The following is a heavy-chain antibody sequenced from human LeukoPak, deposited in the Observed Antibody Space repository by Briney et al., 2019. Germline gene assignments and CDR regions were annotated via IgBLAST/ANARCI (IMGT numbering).Heavy chain of an antibody. J-gene: IGHJ6*03. CDR3: ARGYYYYYHMDV. CDR1: GGSISSGSYY. Sequence: TLSLTCTVSGGSISSGSYYWSWIWQPAGKGLEWIGRIYSSGSTNYNPSLKSRVTISVDTSKNQFSLKLSSVTAADTAVYYCARGYYYYYHMDVWGKGTTVTVSS. V-gene: IGHV4-61*02. CDR2: IYSSGST.